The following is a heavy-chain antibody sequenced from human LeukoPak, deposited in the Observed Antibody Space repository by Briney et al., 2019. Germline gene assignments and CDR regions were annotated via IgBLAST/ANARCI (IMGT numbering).Heavy chain of an antibody. CDR1: GGTFSSYA. CDR3: ARGSVRRFLDYMDV. J-gene: IGHJ6*03. V-gene: IGHV1-69*05. Sequence: SVKVSCKASGGTFSSYAISWVRQAPGQGLEWMGGIIPIFGTANYAQKFQGRVTITTDGSTSTAYMELSSLRSEDTAVYYCARGSVRRFLDYMDVWGKGTTVTVSS. D-gene: IGHD3-3*01. CDR2: IIPIFGTA.